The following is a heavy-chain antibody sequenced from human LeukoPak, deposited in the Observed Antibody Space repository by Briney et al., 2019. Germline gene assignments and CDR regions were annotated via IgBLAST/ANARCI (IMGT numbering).Heavy chain of an antibody. J-gene: IGHJ5*02. V-gene: IGHV1-69*05. Sequence: SVKVSCKASGGTFSSYAISWVRQAPGQGLEWMGGIIPIFGTANYAQKFQGRVTITTDESTSTAYMELSSLRSEDTAVYYCAGAHYYDSSGHKGWFDPWGQGTLVTVSS. CDR1: GGTFSSYA. CDR3: AGAHYYDSSGHKGWFDP. CDR2: IIPIFGTA. D-gene: IGHD3-22*01.